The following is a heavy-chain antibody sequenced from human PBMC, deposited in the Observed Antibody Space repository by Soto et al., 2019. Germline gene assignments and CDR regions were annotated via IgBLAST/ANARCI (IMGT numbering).Heavy chain of an antibody. V-gene: IGHV4-34*01. CDR1: GGSFSGYY. D-gene: IGHD2-8*02. Sequence: QVQLQQWGAGLLKPSETLSLTCAVYGGSFSGYYWTWIRQPPGTGLEWIGEINHSASTNYNPSLKSRVTISVDTSKNQFSLKLTSVTAADTAVYYGARDKITGLFDYWGQGTLVTVSS. J-gene: IGHJ4*02. CDR3: ARDKITGLFDY. CDR2: INHSAST.